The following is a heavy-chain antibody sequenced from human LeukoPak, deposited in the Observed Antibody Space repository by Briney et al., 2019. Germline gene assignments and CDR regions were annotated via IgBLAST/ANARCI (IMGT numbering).Heavy chain of an antibody. V-gene: IGHV3-74*01. CDR3: ARDLTGSIDY. CDR1: GFTFSSYW. CDR2: INSDGSTT. J-gene: IGHJ4*02. D-gene: IGHD3-9*01. Sequence: GGSLRLSCAASGFTFSSYWMNWVRQAPGKGLVWVSLINSDGSTTRGADSVKGRFTISRDNAKNTLYLQMNSLRAEDTAVYYCARDLTGSIDYWGQGTLVTVSS.